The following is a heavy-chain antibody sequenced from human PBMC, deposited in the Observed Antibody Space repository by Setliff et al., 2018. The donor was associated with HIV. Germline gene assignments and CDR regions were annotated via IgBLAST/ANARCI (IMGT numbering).Heavy chain of an antibody. V-gene: IGHV4-39*02. D-gene: IGHD3-16*01. CDR2: LFYTGTT. J-gene: IGHJ4*02. Sequence: KTSETLSLTCSVSGPSITGAPYYWGWIRQPPGKGLEWIGSLFYTGTTYYNPSLKSRLSMSVDTSKNRFSLRLRSLTAADTAVYYCARLLSDSGLREGLGAGDYWGQGTLVTVSS. CDR3: ARLLSDSGLREGLGAGDY. CDR1: GPSITGAPYY.